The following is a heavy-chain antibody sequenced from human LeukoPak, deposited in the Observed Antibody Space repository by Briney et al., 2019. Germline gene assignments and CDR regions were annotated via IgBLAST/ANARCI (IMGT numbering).Heavy chain of an antibody. CDR3: AKDRGWRMMSLGDAFDI. Sequence: GGSLRLSCAASGFTFSNAWMSWVRQAPGKGLEWVGRIKSKTDGGTTDYAAPVKGRFTISRDDSKNTLYLQMNSLRAEDTAVYYCAKDRGWRMMSLGDAFDIWGQGTMVTVSS. CDR2: IKSKTDGGTT. CDR1: GFTFSNAW. D-gene: IGHD2-8*01. V-gene: IGHV3-15*01. J-gene: IGHJ3*02.